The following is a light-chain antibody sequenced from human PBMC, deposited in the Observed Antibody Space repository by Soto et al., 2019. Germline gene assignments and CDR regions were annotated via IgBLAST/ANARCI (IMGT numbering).Light chain of an antibody. Sequence: DIQMTQSPSSLSASVGDRVTITCRASQSISSSLNWYQQKPGKAPKLLIYAASSLQSGVPSRFSGGGSGTDFPLTISSLQPEDFATYYCQQSYSTPRTFGQATKVEIK. CDR3: QQSYSTPRT. J-gene: IGKJ1*01. CDR2: AAS. CDR1: QSISSS. V-gene: IGKV1-39*01.